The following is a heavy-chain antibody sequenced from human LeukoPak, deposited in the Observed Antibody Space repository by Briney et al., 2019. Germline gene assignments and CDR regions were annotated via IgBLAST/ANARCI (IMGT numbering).Heavy chain of an antibody. Sequence: PGESLRLSCAASGFTFTTYWMSWVRQLPGKGLEWVANINQDGTEKYYVDSVKGRFTISRDNSKNTLYLQMNSLRAEDTAVYYCARGGSYLSAFDIWGQGTMVTVSS. CDR2: INQDGTEK. V-gene: IGHV3-7*03. J-gene: IGHJ3*02. D-gene: IGHD1-26*01. CDR1: GFTFTTYW. CDR3: ARGGSYLSAFDI.